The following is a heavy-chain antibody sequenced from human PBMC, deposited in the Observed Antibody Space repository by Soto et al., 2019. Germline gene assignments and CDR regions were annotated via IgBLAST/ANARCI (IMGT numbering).Heavy chain of an antibody. D-gene: IGHD6-6*01. V-gene: IGHV4-4*02. Sequence: TLSLTCAVSGGSISSSNWWSWVRQPPGTGLEWIGEIYHSGSTNYNPSLKSRVTISVDKSKNQFSLKLSSVTAADTAVYYCARVKDSRSSWSDEQNWFDHWGQGTLVTVSS. CDR3: ARVKDSRSSWSDEQNWFDH. CDR1: GGSISSSNW. CDR2: IYHSGST. J-gene: IGHJ5*02.